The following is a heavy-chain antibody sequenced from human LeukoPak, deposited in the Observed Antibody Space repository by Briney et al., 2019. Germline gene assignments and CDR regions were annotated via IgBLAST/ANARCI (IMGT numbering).Heavy chain of an antibody. CDR3: ASIAAAGTWVWFDP. J-gene: IGHJ5*02. CDR2: IYYSGST. Sequence: SETLSLTCTVSGGSISSYYWSWLRQPPGKGLEWIGYIYYSGSTNYNPSLKSRVTISVDTSKNQFSLKLSSVTAADTAVYYCASIAAAGTWVWFDPWGQGTLVTVSS. D-gene: IGHD6-13*01. V-gene: IGHV4-59*08. CDR1: GGSISSYY.